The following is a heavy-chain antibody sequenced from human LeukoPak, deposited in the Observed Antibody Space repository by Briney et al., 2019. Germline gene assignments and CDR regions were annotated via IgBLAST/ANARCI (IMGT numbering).Heavy chain of an antibody. V-gene: IGHV3-23*01. CDR2: ISGSGGAT. Sequence: GGSLRLSCAASGFTFSSYAMSWVRQAPGKGPEWVSAISGSGGATYYADSVKGRFTISRDNSKNTLYLQMNSLRAEDTAVYYCANSRRGSGSSDYWGQGTLVTVSS. D-gene: IGHD1-26*01. J-gene: IGHJ4*02. CDR3: ANSRRGSGSSDY. CDR1: GFTFSSYA.